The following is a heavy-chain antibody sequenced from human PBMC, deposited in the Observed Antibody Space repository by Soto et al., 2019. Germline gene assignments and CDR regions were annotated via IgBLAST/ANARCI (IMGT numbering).Heavy chain of an antibody. V-gene: IGHV3-7*01. CDR3: ARGPHIVVVTATDY. J-gene: IGHJ4*02. CDR1: RFTFSDYW. D-gene: IGHD2-21*02. CDR2: IRQDGSDK. Sequence: GGSLRLSCVASRFTFSDYWMSWVRQAPGKGLEWVANIRQDGSDKYYVDSVKGRFTVSRDNARNSLYLQMNSLRVEDTAVYYCARGPHIVVVTATDYWGQGTLVTVSS.